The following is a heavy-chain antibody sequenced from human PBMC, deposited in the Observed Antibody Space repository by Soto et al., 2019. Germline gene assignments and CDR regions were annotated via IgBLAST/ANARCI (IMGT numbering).Heavy chain of an antibody. CDR3: TTGSVDGY. D-gene: IGHD2-15*01. CDR2: VKNKAQGERK. V-gene: IGHV3-15*07. Sequence: EVQLVESGGGLVRPGGSLRLSCATSGFIFTDAWMNWVRQAPGKGLEWVGRVKNKAQGERKDYGEAVQGRFTISRDDSKNSLHLQMTSLRTEDTAVYYCTTGSVDGYWGQGVLVTVSA. CDR1: GFIFTDAW. J-gene: IGHJ4*02.